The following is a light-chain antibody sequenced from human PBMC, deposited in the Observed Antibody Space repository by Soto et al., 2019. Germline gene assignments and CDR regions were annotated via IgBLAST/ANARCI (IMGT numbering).Light chain of an antibody. CDR2: GVT. V-gene: IGLV2-14*01. J-gene: IGLJ1*01. CDR3: SSFTATYFYV. Sequence: QSALTQPASVSGSPGQSITVSCTGSGGDIGAYNYVSWYQQHPGKAPKLIIYGVTHRPSGVSSRFSASKSAYTASLTISALQAEDEADYYCSSFTATYFYVFVPETKVTVL. CDR1: GGDIGAYNY.